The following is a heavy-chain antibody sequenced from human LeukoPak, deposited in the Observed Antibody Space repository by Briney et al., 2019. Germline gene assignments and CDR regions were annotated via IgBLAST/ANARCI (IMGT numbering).Heavy chain of an antibody. Sequence: GGSLRLSCAASGFTFSPSIGNGARQAPGKGLDWVAYITGSGDNIQYADSVKGRFTISRDNARNSLYLQMNSLRDEDTAVYYCSRDLHYAFDIWGPGTMVTVSS. J-gene: IGHJ3*02. V-gene: IGHV3-48*02. CDR2: ITGSGDNI. CDR1: GFTFSPSI. CDR3: SRDLHYAFDI.